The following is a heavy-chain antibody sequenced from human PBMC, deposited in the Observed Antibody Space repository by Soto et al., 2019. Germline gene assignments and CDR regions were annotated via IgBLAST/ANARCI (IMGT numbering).Heavy chain of an antibody. CDR1: GFTFNNAW. V-gene: IGHV3-15*01. J-gene: IGHJ4*02. CDR3: VPGEVATIQFGY. D-gene: IGHD5-12*01. Sequence: GGSLRLSCAAAGFTFNNAWLIWVRQAPGKGLEWVGRIKANTDGGTTDYAAPVKGRFTISRDDSNNTLFLQMNTLKTEDTAVYYCVPGEVATIQFGYWGQGTLVTVSS. CDR2: IKANTDGGTT.